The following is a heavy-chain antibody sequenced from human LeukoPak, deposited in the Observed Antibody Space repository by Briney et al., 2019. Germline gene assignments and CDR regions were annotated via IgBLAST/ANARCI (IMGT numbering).Heavy chain of an antibody. J-gene: IGHJ3*02. CDR3: AKGLIMITFGGVIVDAFDT. CDR2: ISGGGGNT. V-gene: IGHV3-23*01. D-gene: IGHD3-16*02. CDR1: GFTFSTYA. Sequence: GGSLRLSCAASGFTFSTYAMNWVRRAPGKGLEWVSTISGGGGNTYYADSVKGRFTISRDNSKSTLYLQMNSLRAEDTAVYYCAKGLIMITFGGVIVDAFDTWGQGTMVTVSS.